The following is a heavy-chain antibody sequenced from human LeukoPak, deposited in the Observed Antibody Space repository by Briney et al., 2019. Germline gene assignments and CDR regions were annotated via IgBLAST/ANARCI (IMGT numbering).Heavy chain of an antibody. V-gene: IGHV3-66*01. CDR1: GFTFSSYA. Sequence: PGGSLRLSCAASGFTFSSYAMSWVRQAPGKGLEWVSVIYSGGSTYYADSVKGRFTVSRDNSKNTLYLQMNSLRAEDTAVYYCARDRYYDSSGYYFLDYWGQGTLVTVSS. CDR2: IYSGGST. CDR3: ARDRYYDSSGYYFLDY. D-gene: IGHD3-22*01. J-gene: IGHJ4*02.